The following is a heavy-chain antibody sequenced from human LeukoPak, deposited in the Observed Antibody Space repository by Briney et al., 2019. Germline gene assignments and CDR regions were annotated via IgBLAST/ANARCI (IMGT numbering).Heavy chain of an antibody. V-gene: IGHV1-2*02. CDR2: IHPNSGGT. Sequence: ASVKVSCKASGYTFTGYYMHWVRQAPGQGLEWMGYIHPNSGGTDYAQKFQGRVTMTRDTSISTAYMELSSLRSDDTAVYYCARGERGSFERYYFDYWGQGTLVTVSS. D-gene: IGHD1-26*01. CDR1: GYTFTGYY. J-gene: IGHJ4*02. CDR3: ARGERGSFERYYFDY.